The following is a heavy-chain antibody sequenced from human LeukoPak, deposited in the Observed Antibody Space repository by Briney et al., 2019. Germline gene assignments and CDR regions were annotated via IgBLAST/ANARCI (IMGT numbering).Heavy chain of an antibody. CDR1: GFPFSSYW. J-gene: IGHJ4*02. CDR3: ARDHGRYCSGGSCYFGGFFEY. V-gene: IGHV3-7*03. CDR2: IKQDGSEK. D-gene: IGHD2-15*01. Sequence: TGGSLRLSCVASGFPFSSYWMTWVRQAPGKGLEWVANIKQDGSEKYYVDSVKGRFTISRDNAKNSLYLQMNSLRAEDTAVYYCARDHGRYCSGGSCYFGGFFEYWGQGTLGTVSS.